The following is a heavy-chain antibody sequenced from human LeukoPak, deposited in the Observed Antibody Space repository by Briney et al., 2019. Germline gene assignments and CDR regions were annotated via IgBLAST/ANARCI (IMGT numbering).Heavy chain of an antibody. CDR3: AKGSHPARYCSSTSCYTRAYFDY. Sequence: PGRSLRLSCAASGFTFDDYAMHWVRQAPGKGLEWVSLISWDGGSTYYADSVKGRFTISRDNSKNSLYLQMNSLRTEDTALYYCAKGSHPARYCSSTSCYTRAYFDYWGQGTLVTVSS. J-gene: IGHJ4*02. CDR2: ISWDGGST. D-gene: IGHD2-2*02. V-gene: IGHV3-43*01. CDR1: GFTFDDYA.